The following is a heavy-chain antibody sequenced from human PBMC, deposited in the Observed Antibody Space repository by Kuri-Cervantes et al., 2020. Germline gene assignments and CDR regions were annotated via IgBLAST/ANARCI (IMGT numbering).Heavy chain of an antibody. CDR3: ATVQVLRFLEWFRY. CDR1: GYTFTSYD. D-gene: IGHD3-3*01. Sequence: ASVKVSCKASGYTFTSYDINWVRQATGQGLEWMGWMNPNSGNAGYAQKFQGRVTMTRNTSISTAYMELSSLRSEDTAVYYCATVQVLRFLEWFRYWGQGTLVTVSS. J-gene: IGHJ4*02. V-gene: IGHV1-8*01. CDR2: MNPNSGNA.